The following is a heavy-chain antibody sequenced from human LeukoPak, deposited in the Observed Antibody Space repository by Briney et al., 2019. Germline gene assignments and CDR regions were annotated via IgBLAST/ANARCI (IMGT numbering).Heavy chain of an antibody. CDR2: ISGSGGST. Sequence: TGGSLRLSCAASGFTFSSYAMNWVRQAPGKGLEWVSAISGSGGSTYYADSVKGRFTISRDNSKNTLYLQMNSLRAEDTAVYYCASRSYYYDSSGYYKDYWGQGTLVTVSS. V-gene: IGHV3-23*01. CDR1: GFTFSSYA. D-gene: IGHD3-22*01. J-gene: IGHJ4*02. CDR3: ASRSYYYDSSGYYKDY.